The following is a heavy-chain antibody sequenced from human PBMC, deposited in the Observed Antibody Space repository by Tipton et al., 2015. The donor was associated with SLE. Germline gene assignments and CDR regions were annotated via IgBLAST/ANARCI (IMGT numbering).Heavy chain of an antibody. Sequence: TLSLTCTVSGASISSHYWTWIRQSPGKGLEWIGYIHFSGSTNYNLSLKTRVTISVDTSKRHFSLKLTSVTAADTAGYYCARGGGDSVAAFDIWGQGTLVTVSS. J-gene: IGHJ3*02. CDR3: ARGGGDSVAAFDI. CDR1: GASISSHY. CDR2: IHFSGST. D-gene: IGHD2-21*01. V-gene: IGHV4-59*11.